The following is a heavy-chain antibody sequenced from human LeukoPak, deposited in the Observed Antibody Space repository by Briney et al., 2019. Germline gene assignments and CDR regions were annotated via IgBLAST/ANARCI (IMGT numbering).Heavy chain of an antibody. Sequence: SETLSLTCTVSGGSISSYYWSWIRQPPGKGLEWIGYIYYSGSTNYNPSLKSRVTISVDTSKNQFSLKLSSVTAADTAVYCCALGRVPAARTFDYWGQGTLVTVSS. J-gene: IGHJ4*02. D-gene: IGHD2-2*01. CDR3: ALGRVPAARTFDY. CDR1: GGSISSYY. V-gene: IGHV4-59*01. CDR2: IYYSGST.